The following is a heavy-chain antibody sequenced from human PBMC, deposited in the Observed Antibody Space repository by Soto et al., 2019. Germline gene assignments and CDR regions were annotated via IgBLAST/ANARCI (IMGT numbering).Heavy chain of an antibody. V-gene: IGHV1-2*02. Sequence: ASVKVSCKASGYTFSGYYIHWLRQAPGQGLEWMGWINPNSGGTNYAQKFQGRVTVTRDTPASTAYMELSRLTSDDTAVYYCARSLTEGYCTITGCYTRPLYGMDVWGQGTTVTVSS. CDR2: INPNSGGT. J-gene: IGHJ6*02. D-gene: IGHD2-2*02. CDR3: ARSLTEGYCTITGCYTRPLYGMDV. CDR1: GYTFSGYY.